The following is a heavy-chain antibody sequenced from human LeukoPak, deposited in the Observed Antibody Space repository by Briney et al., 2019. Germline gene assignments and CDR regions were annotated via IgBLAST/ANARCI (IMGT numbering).Heavy chain of an antibody. D-gene: IGHD6-19*01. Sequence: PGGSLRLSCAASGFTFSSYAMSWVRQAPGKGLEWVSVIYSGGSTYYADSVKGRFTISRDNSKNTLYLQMNSLRAEDTAVYYCARDRGSGWYWGGQPQGNDAFDIWGQGTMVTVSS. CDR2: IYSGGST. J-gene: IGHJ3*02. CDR1: GFTFSSYA. CDR3: ARDRGSGWYWGGQPQGNDAFDI. V-gene: IGHV3-66*01.